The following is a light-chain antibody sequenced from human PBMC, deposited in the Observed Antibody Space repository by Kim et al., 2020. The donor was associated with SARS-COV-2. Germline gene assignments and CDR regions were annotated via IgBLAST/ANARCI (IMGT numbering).Light chain of an antibody. Sequence: SPAERAALSCRASQSVSSNFAWYQQKPGQAPRLLIYGASSRATGIPARFSGSGSGTEFTLTISSLQSEDFAVYYCQQYNNRPWGTFGQGTKVDIK. CDR3: QQYNNRPWGT. V-gene: IGKV3-15*01. J-gene: IGKJ1*01. CDR1: QSVSSN. CDR2: GAS.